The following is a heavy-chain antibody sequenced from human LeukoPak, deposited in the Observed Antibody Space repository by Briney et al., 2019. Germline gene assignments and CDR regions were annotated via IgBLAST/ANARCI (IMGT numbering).Heavy chain of an antibody. D-gene: IGHD2-21*02. CDR3: ARVAIVVVTAILFDY. V-gene: IGHV4-39*07. CDR1: GVSISSSNSY. Sequence: SETLSLTCTVSGVSISSSNSYWGWIRQPPGKGLEWIGSIYYSGNTYYNASLKSQVSISIDTSKNQFSLKLSSVTAADTAVYYCARVAIVVVTAILFDYWGQGTLVTVSS. CDR2: IYYSGNT. J-gene: IGHJ4*02.